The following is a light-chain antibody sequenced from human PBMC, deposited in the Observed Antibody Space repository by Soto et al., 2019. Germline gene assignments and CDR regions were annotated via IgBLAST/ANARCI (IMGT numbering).Light chain of an antibody. J-gene: IGLJ2*01. CDR2: EVS. CDR3: GSWDTSLSAMV. Sequence: QSALTQPASVSGSPGQSITISCTGTSSDIGFYNYVSWYQHLPGKAPRLMIYEVSNRPSGVSDRFSGSKSGNTASLTISGLQAEDEADYYCGSWDTSLSAMVFGGGTQLTVL. CDR1: SSDIGFYNY. V-gene: IGLV2-14*01.